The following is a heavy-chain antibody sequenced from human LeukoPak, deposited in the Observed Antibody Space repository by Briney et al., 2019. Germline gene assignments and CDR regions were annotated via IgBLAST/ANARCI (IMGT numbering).Heavy chain of an antibody. D-gene: IGHD3-10*01. CDR2: ISACNGNT. J-gene: IGHJ4*02. CDR3: ARDPWFGEYPLYYFDY. V-gene: IGHV1-18*01. CDR1: GYTFTSYG. Sequence: ASVKVSCKASGYTFTSYGISWVRQAPGQGLEWMGWISACNGNTNYAQKFQGRVTMTRDTSISTAYMELSRLRSDDTAVYYCARDPWFGEYPLYYFDYWGQGTLVTVSS.